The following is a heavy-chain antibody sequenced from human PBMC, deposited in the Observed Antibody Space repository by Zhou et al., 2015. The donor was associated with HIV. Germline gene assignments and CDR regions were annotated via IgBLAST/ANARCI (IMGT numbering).Heavy chain of an antibody. D-gene: IGHD2-2*01. J-gene: IGHJ6*02. Sequence: LVQSGTEVRKPGSSVNVSCKASGGTFSGSDISWVRQAPGQGLEWMGSITPMFDMETYAEKFRARLTITVDKSTSAAYMELSSLRSEDTAVYYCARRNRQIVVVPAAMGRGGYYYYGMDVWGQGP. CDR1: GGTFSGSD. V-gene: IGHV1-69*04. CDR3: ARRNRQIVVVPAAMGRGGYYYYGMDV. CDR2: ITPMFDME.